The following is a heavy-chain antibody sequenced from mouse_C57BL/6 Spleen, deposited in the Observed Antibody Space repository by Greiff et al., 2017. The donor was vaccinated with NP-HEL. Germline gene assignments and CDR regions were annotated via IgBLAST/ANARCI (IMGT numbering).Heavy chain of an antibody. CDR2: IYPGDGDT. Sequence: VKLQQSGPELVKPGASVKISCKASGYAFSSSWMNWVKQRPGKGLEWIGRIYPGDGDTNYNGKFKGKATLTADKSSSTAYMQLSSLTSEDSAVYFCALYDYYFDYWGQGTTLTVSS. V-gene: IGHV1-82*01. D-gene: IGHD2-3*01. CDR3: ALYDYYFDY. CDR1: GYAFSSSW. J-gene: IGHJ2*01.